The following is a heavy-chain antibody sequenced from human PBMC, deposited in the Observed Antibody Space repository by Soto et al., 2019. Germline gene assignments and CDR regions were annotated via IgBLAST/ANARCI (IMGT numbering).Heavy chain of an antibody. Sequence: QVQLVESGGGVVQPGRSLRLSCAASGFTFSSYGMHWVRQAPGKGLEWVAVISYDGSNKYYADSVKGRFTISRDNSKNTLYLQMNSLRAEDTAVYYCANWTEGYGMDVWGQGTTVTVSS. V-gene: IGHV3-30*18. J-gene: IGHJ6*02. CDR1: GFTFSSYG. CDR3: ANWTEGYGMDV. D-gene: IGHD1-1*01. CDR2: ISYDGSNK.